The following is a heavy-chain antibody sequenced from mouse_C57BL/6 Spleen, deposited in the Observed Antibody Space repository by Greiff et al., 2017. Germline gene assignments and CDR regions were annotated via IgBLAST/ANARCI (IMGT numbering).Heavy chain of an antibody. D-gene: IGHD2-1*01. CDR3: ARDYGNYLDY. J-gene: IGHJ2*01. CDR1: GFTFSDYG. V-gene: IGHV5-17*01. CDR2: ISSGSSTI. Sequence: DVHLVESGGGLVKPGGSLKLSCAASGFTFSDYGMHWVRQAPEKGLEWVAYISSGSSTIYYADTVKGRFTISRDNAKNTLFLQMTSLRSEDTAMYYCARDYGNYLDYWGQGTTLTVSS.